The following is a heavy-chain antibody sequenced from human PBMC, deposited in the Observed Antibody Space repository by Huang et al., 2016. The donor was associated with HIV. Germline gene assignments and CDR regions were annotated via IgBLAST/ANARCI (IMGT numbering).Heavy chain of an antibody. D-gene: IGHD3-22*01. J-gene: IGHJ3*02. CDR2: IAYDGSSK. CDR1: RFTFSKFA. Sequence: QVQLVESGGGVVRPGRSLRLSCAAFRFTFSKFALHVVRQAPGKGLEWMAVIAYDGSSKHDEDSVTVRLTISRDNSNNTLYLQMNSLTVEDTAVYYCTKGHYYDTNGYVAFDIWGQGTMVTVSS. V-gene: IGHV3-30*18. CDR3: TKGHYYDTNGYVAFDI.